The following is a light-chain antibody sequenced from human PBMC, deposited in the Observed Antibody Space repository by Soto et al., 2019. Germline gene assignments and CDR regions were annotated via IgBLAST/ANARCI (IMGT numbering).Light chain of an antibody. CDR2: DAS. J-gene: IGKJ5*01. CDR1: QSVSSY. CDR3: QQYGNSPIT. V-gene: IGKV3-11*01. Sequence: EIVLTQSPATLSLSPGERATLSCRASQSVSSYLAWYQQKPGQAPRLLIYDASNRATSIPARFSGSGSGTDFTLTISSLEPEDFAVYYCQQYGNSPITFGQGTRLEIK.